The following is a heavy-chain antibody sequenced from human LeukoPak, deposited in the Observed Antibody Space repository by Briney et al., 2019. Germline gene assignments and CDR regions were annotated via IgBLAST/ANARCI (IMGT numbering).Heavy chain of an antibody. D-gene: IGHD5-18*01. V-gene: IGHV1-2*06. Sequence: ASVKVSCKASGYTFTGYYMHWVRQAPGQGLEWMGRIIPNSGGTNYAQKFQGRVTMTRDTSISTAYMELSRLRSDDTAVYYCARVDTAMVKPFDYWGQGTLVTVSS. CDR3: ARVDTAMVKPFDY. CDR1: GYTFTGYY. J-gene: IGHJ4*02. CDR2: IIPNSGGT.